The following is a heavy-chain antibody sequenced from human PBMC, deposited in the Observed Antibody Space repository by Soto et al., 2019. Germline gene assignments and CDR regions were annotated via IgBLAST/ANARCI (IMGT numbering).Heavy chain of an antibody. Sequence: GGSLRLSCAASGFTFSSYGMHWVRQAPGKGLEWVAVISYDGSNKYYADSVKGRFTISRDNSKNTLYLQMNSLRAEDTAVYYCAKDRYYGSGSYSSGFDYWGQGTLDTVSS. V-gene: IGHV3-30*18. CDR3: AKDRYYGSGSYSSGFDY. CDR1: GFTFSSYG. CDR2: ISYDGSNK. J-gene: IGHJ4*02. D-gene: IGHD3-10*01.